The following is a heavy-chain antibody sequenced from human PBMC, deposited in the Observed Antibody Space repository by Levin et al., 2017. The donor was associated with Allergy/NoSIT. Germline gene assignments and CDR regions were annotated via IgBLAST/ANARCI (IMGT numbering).Heavy chain of an antibody. V-gene: IGHV1-69*13. J-gene: IGHJ4*02. Sequence: SVKVSCKASGGTFSNYAISWVRQAPGQGLVWMGGIIPIYGTANNAQKFQGRVTITADESTGTAYMELRSLRSEDTAVDYCARGSVVALPATMDYYFDHWGPGTLVTVSS. CDR3: ARGSVVALPATMDYYFDH. D-gene: IGHD2-2*01. CDR1: GGTFSNYA. CDR2: IIPIYGTA.